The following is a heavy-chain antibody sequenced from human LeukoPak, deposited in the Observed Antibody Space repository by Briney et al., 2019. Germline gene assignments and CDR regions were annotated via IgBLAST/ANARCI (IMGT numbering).Heavy chain of an antibody. D-gene: IGHD3-10*01. CDR3: ARLSDYYGSGSYYDY. CDR2: INHRGNT. Sequence: SETLSLTCAISGGSFSGYFWSWIRQPPGKGLEWIGEINHRGNTDYNPSLKSRVTISVDTSKNQFSLKLSSVTAADTAVYYCARLSDYYGSGSYYDYWGQGTLVTVSS. CDR1: GGSFSGYF. V-gene: IGHV4-34*01. J-gene: IGHJ4*02.